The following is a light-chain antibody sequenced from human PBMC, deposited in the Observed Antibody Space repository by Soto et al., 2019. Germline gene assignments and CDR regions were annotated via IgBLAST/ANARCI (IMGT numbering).Light chain of an antibody. CDR3: QQYNNWPPT. CDR2: GAS. CDR1: QSVSSN. V-gene: IGKV3-15*01. Sequence: EIVMTQSPATLSVSPGERATLSCRASQSVSSNLAWYQQKPGQAPRLLIYGASARATGIPARFSGSGSGTEFTLTISSLQSEDFAVYYCQQYNNWPPTFGHGPKV. J-gene: IGKJ1*01.